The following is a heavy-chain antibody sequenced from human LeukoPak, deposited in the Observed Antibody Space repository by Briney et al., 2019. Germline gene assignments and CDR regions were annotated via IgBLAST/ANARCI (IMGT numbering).Heavy chain of an antibody. CDR3: ARMWDYYYMDV. CDR1: GGSFSGYY. D-gene: IGHD1-26*01. Sequence: NASETLSLTCAVYGGSFSGYYWSWIRQPPGKGLEWIGEINHSGSTNYNPSLKSRVTISVDTSKNQFSLKLSSVTAADTAVYYCARMWDYYYMDVWGKGTTVTISS. CDR2: INHSGST. V-gene: IGHV4-34*01. J-gene: IGHJ6*03.